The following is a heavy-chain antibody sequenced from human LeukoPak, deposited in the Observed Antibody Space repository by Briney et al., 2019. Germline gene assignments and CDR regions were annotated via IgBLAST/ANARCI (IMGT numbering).Heavy chain of an antibody. J-gene: IGHJ4*02. CDR1: GFTFGDYA. CDR2: IRSKAYGGTT. D-gene: IGHD3-10*01. V-gene: IGHV3-49*03. CDR3: TRDPRLGESNYFDY. Sequence: GGSLRLSCTASGFTFGDYAMSWFRQAPGKGLEWVGFIRSKAYGGTTEYAASVKGRFTISRDDSKSIAYLQMNSLKTEDTAVYYCTRDPRLGESNYFDYWGQGTLVTVSS.